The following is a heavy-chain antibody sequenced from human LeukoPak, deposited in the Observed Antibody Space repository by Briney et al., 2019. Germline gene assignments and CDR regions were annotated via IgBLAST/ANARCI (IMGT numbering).Heavy chain of an antibody. Sequence: ASVKVSCKASGDISSSDYIHWVRQAPGQGLEWMGTINPSGGNTGYAQKFQGRVTMTRDTSTSTVYMELSSLRSEDTAVYYCAREGGSGFYYWGQGTLVTVSS. CDR3: AREGGSGFYY. J-gene: IGHJ4*02. CDR2: INPSGGNT. D-gene: IGHD3-16*01. CDR1: GDISSSDY. V-gene: IGHV1-46*01.